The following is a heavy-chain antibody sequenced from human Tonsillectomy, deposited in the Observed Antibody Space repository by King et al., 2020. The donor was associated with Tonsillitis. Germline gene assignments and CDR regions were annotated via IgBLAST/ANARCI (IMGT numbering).Heavy chain of an antibody. CDR3: ARGCSSTSCQRKYYYYYGMNV. J-gene: IGHJ6*02. Sequence: VQLVESGGGVVQPGRSLRLSCAASGFTFSSYAMHWVRQAPGKGLEWVAVISYDGSNKYYADSVKGRFTISRDNSKNTLYLQMNSLRDEDTAVYYCARGCSSTSCQRKYYYYYGMNVWGQGTTVTVSS. V-gene: IGHV3-30*04. CDR2: ISYDGSNK. D-gene: IGHD2-2*01. CDR1: GFTFSSYA.